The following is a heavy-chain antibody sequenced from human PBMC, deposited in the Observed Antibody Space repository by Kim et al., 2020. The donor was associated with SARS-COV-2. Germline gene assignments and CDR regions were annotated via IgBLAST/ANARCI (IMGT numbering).Heavy chain of an antibody. D-gene: IGHD3-9*01. V-gene: IGHV3-33*01. Sequence: IWSDGSNKYDADSVKGRLTISRDNSKNTLYLQMNSLRAEDTAVYYCARDLKSTYFDILTGYYIEYYFDYWGQGTLVTVSS. CDR3: ARDLKSTYFDILTGYYIEYYFDY. J-gene: IGHJ4*02. CDR2: IWSDGSNK.